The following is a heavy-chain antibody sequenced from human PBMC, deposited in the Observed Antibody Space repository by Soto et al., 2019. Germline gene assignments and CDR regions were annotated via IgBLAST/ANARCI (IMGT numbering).Heavy chain of an antibody. Sequence: QVQLQESGPGLVKPSQTLSLTCTVSGGSISSGGYYWSWIRQHPGKGLEWIGYIYYSGSTYYNPSPKSRVTISVDTSKNQFSLQLSSVTAADTAVYYCARDRRYYDSSGYPQGYYFDYWGQGTLVTVSS. J-gene: IGHJ4*02. D-gene: IGHD3-22*01. CDR3: ARDRRYYDSSGYPQGYYFDY. CDR1: GGSISSGGYY. V-gene: IGHV4-31*03. CDR2: IYYSGST.